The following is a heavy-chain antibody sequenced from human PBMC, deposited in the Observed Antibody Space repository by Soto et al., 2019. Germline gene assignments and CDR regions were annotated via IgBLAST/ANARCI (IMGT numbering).Heavy chain of an antibody. Sequence: QLQLQESGSGLVKPSQTLSLTCAVSGGSISSGGYSWSWIRQPPGKGLEWIGYIYHSGSTYYNPSLKSRVTISVDRSKNQFSLKLSSVTAADTAVYYCVRALWGYYDSSGYFDYWGQGTLVTVSS. CDR1: GGSISSGGYS. V-gene: IGHV4-30-2*01. D-gene: IGHD3-22*01. J-gene: IGHJ4*02. CDR3: VRALWGYYDSSGYFDY. CDR2: IYHSGST.